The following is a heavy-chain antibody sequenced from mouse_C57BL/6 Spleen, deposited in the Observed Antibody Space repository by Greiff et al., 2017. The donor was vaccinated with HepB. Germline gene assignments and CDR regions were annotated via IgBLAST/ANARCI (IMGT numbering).Heavy chain of an antibody. CDR2: IYPGSGNT. CDR1: GYSFKSYY. Sequence: QVQLQQSGPELVKPGASVKISCKASGYSFKSYYIHWVKQRPGKGLEWIGWIYPGSGNTKYNEKFKGKATLTADTSSSPAYMQLSSLTSEDSAVYYCARRTAQASSCFAYWGQGTLVTVSA. V-gene: IGHV1-66*01. D-gene: IGHD3-2*02. CDR3: ARRTAQASSCFAY. J-gene: IGHJ3*01.